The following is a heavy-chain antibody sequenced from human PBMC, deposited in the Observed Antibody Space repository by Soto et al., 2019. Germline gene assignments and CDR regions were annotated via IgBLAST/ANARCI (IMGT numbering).Heavy chain of an antibody. Sequence: GESLKISCKASGYSFTSYWISWVRQMPGKGLEWMGRIDPSDSYINYGPSFQGHVTISADKPISTAYLQWSSLKASDTAMYYCARHRYGSGNYYNEDYWGQGTLVTVSS. CDR3: ARHRYGSGNYYNEDY. J-gene: IGHJ4*02. D-gene: IGHD3-10*01. CDR1: GYSFTSYW. CDR2: IDPSDSYI. V-gene: IGHV5-10-1*01.